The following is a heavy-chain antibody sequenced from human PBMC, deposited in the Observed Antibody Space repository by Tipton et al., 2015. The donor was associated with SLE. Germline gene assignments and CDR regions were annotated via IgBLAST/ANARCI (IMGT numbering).Heavy chain of an antibody. CDR2: IYYSGST. J-gene: IGHJ6*02. Sequence: TLSLTCTVSGGSISSSSYYWGWIRQPPGKGLEWIGSIYYSGSTYYNPSLKSRVTMSVDTSKNQFSLKLSSVTAADTAVYYCARDTKGIAAAGYYYYYGMDVWGQGTTVTVSS. CDR3: ARDTKGIAAAGYYYYYGMDV. CDR1: GGSISSSSYY. V-gene: IGHV4-39*07. D-gene: IGHD6-13*01.